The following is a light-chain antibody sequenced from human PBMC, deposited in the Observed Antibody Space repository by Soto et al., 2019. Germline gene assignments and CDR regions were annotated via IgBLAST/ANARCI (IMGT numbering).Light chain of an antibody. Sequence: DIQLTQSPSTLSASVGDRVTITCRTSQSISSWLAWYQQKPGKAPKLLVYKASSLESGVPSRFSGSGSGTDFTLTISTLQPDDFASYCCQQYEAYPLTFGGGTTVEI. CDR2: KAS. J-gene: IGKJ4*01. CDR3: QQYEAYPLT. CDR1: QSISSW. V-gene: IGKV1-5*03.